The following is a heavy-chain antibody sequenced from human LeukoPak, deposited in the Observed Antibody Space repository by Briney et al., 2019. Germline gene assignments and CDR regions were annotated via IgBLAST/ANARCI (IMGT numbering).Heavy chain of an antibody. V-gene: IGHV4-39*07. D-gene: IGHD3-22*01. CDR2: IYYSGST. CDR1: GGSISSSSYY. CDR3: ARDQTDPNYYDNSALKDY. J-gene: IGHJ4*02. Sequence: PSETLSLTCTVSGGSISSSSYYWGWIRQPPGKGLEWIGSIYYSGSTYYNPSLKSRVTISVDTSKNQFSLKLSSVTAADTAVYYCARDQTDPNYYDNSALKDYWGQGTLVTVSS.